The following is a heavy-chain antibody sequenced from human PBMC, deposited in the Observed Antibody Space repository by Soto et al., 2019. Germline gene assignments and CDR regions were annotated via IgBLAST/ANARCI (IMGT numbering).Heavy chain of an antibody. CDR2: LNPRNGQT. V-gene: IGHV1-8*01. Sequence: QVQLVQSGAEVKKPGASVKVSCQTSGYNFSAYYFNWVRQAAGQGPEWMGWLNPRNGQTGYVQKFRGRVTMTRDTSIATVYLELSRLTYEDTAIYFCARETDRSMVDYWGQGTLVTVSS. CDR1: GYNFSAYY. J-gene: IGHJ4*02. D-gene: IGHD5-18*01. CDR3: ARETDRSMVDY.